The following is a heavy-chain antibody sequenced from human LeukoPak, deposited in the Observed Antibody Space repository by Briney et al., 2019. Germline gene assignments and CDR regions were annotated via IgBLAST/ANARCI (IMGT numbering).Heavy chain of an antibody. CDR2: ISGSGGST. CDR1: GFTFSSYA. D-gene: IGHD2-2*01. J-gene: IGHJ4*02. V-gene: IGHV3-23*01. Sequence: PGGSLRLSCAASGFTFSSYAMSWVRQAPGKGLEWVSAISGSGGSTYYADSVKGRFTISRDNAENTLYLQMNSLRAEDTAVYYCARVSVCSSTSCYSVFDYLGQGTLVTVSS. CDR3: ARVSVCSSTSCYSVFDY.